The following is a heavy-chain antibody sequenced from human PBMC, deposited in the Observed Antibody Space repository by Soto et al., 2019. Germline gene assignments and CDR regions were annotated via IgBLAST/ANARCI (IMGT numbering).Heavy chain of an antibody. CDR2: IYYSGST. CDR1: GGSISSYY. Sequence: ASETLSLTCTVSGGSISSYYWSWIRQPPGKGLEWIGYIYYSGSTNYNPSLKSRVTISVDTSKNQFSLKLSSVTAADTAVYYCARTKAVAGTFYYYGMDVWGQGTTVTVSS. J-gene: IGHJ6*02. CDR3: ARTKAVAGTFYYYGMDV. D-gene: IGHD6-19*01. V-gene: IGHV4-59*01.